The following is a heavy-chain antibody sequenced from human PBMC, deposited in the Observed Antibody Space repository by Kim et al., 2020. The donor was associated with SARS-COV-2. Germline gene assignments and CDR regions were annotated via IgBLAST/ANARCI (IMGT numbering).Heavy chain of an antibody. D-gene: IGHD2-2*01. J-gene: IGHJ4*02. CDR3: AKDIGGSTSCYDY. Sequence: GGSLRLSCAASGFTFGDYAMHWVRQAPGKGLEWVSGISWNRGSIGYADSVKGRFTISRDNAKNSLYLQMNSLRAEDTALYYCAKDIGGSTSCYDYWGQGTLVTVSS. CDR2: ISWNRGSI. V-gene: IGHV3-9*01. CDR1: GFTFGDYA.